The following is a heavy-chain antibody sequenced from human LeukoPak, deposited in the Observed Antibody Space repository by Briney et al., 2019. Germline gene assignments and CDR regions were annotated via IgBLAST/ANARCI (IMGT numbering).Heavy chain of an antibody. CDR3: ARDPALDYGGNSYFDY. CDR2: ISAYNGNT. J-gene: IGHJ4*02. Sequence: ASVKVSCKASGYTFTSYGISWVRQAPGQGLEWMGWISAYNGNTNYAQKLQGRVTMTTDTCTSTAYMELRSLRSDDTAVYYCARDPALDYGGNSYFDYWGQGTLVTVSS. D-gene: IGHD4-23*01. CDR1: GYTFTSYG. V-gene: IGHV1-18*01.